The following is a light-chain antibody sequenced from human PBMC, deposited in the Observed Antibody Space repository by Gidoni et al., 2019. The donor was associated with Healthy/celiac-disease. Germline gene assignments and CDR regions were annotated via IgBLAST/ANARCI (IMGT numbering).Light chain of an antibody. CDR2: EVS. J-gene: IGLJ1*01. V-gene: IGLV2-14*01. CDR3: SSYTSSSPWV. CDR1: SSYVGGYNY. Sequence: QSALTQPASVSGSPGQSITISCTGTSSYVGGYNYVSWYQQHPGKAPKLMIYEVSNRPSGVSNRFSGSKSGNTASLTISGLQAEDEADYYCSSYTSSSPWVFGTGTKVTVL.